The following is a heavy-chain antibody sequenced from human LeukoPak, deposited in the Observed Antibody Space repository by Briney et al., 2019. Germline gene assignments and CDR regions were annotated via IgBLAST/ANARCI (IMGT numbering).Heavy chain of an antibody. J-gene: IGHJ4*02. CDR2: ISSSSSYI. Sequence: GGSLRLSCAASGFTFSSYSMNWVRQAPGKGLEWVSSISSSSSYIYYADSVKGRFTVSRDNAKNSLYLQMNSLRAEDTAVYYCARDQGYSSSSELDYWGQGTLVTVSS. V-gene: IGHV3-21*01. CDR1: GFTFSSYS. D-gene: IGHD6-6*01. CDR3: ARDQGYSSSSELDY.